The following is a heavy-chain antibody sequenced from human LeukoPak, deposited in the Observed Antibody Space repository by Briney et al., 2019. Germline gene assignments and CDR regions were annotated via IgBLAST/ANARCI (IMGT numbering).Heavy chain of an antibody. CDR3: ARAITSYAEYFHH. CDR1: GFTFSDYY. D-gene: IGHD2-2*01. CDR2: ISSSGSTI. V-gene: IGHV3-11*01. Sequence: PGGSLRLSCAASGFTFSDYYMSWIRQAPGKGLEWVSYISSSGSTIYYAESVKGRFTISRDNAENSLYLQMNSLRAEDTAVYYCARAITSYAEYFHHWGQGTLVTVSS. J-gene: IGHJ1*01.